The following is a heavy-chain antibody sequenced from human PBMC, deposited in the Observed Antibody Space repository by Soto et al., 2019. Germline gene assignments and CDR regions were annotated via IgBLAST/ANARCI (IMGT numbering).Heavy chain of an antibody. D-gene: IGHD2-21*01. CDR3: ARVRGFRPTDDAFDI. CDR2: IYHSGST. Sequence: SETLSLTWAVSCGSISSGCYSWSWIRQPPGKGLEWIGYIYHSGSTYYNPSLKSRVTISVDRSKNQFSLKLSSVTAADTAVYYCARVRGFRPTDDAFDIWGQGTMVTVSS. CDR1: CGSISSGCYS. J-gene: IGHJ3*02. V-gene: IGHV4-30-2*01.